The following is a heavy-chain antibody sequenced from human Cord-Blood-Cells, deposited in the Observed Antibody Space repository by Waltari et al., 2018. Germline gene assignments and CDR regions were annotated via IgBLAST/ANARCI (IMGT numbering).Heavy chain of an antibody. CDR3: SLLIGSYYYYYGMDV. J-gene: IGHJ6*02. CDR1: GYTFTGYY. CDR2: INPTSVGT. Sequence: QVQLVQSGAAVKKPGASVKVSCKASGYTFTGYYMYWVRPGPGQGLEWRGRINPTSVGTNYAQKFQGRSTMTRDTSISTAYMELSRRRSDDTAVYYCSLLIGSYYYYYGMDVWGQGTTVTVSS. V-gene: IGHV1-2*06. D-gene: IGHD1-26*01.